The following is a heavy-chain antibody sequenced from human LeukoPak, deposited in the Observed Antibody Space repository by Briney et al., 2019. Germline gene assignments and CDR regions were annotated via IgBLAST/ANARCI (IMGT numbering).Heavy chain of an antibody. D-gene: IGHD1-26*01. V-gene: IGHV1-2*02. J-gene: IGHJ4*02. CDR1: GYTFTGYY. Sequence: ASVKVSCKASGYTFTGYYMHWVRQAPGQGLEWMGWINPNSGGTNYAQKFQGRVTMTRDTSISTAYMELSRLRSDDTAVYYCARGRARVGATRPDYWGQGTLVTVSS. CDR2: INPNSGGT. CDR3: ARGRARVGATRPDY.